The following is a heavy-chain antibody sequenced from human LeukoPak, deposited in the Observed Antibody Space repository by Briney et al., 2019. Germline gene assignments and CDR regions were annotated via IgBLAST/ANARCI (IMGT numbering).Heavy chain of an antibody. Sequence: SETLSLTCAVYGGSFSGYYWSWIRQPPGKGLEWIGEINHSGSTNYNPSLKSRVTISVDTSKNQFSLKLSSVTAADTAVYYCARYRVVPAATSYWYFDLWGRGTLVTVSS. CDR1: GGSFSGYY. V-gene: IGHV4-34*01. J-gene: IGHJ2*01. CDR2: INHSGST. CDR3: ARYRVVPAATSYWYFDL. D-gene: IGHD2-2*01.